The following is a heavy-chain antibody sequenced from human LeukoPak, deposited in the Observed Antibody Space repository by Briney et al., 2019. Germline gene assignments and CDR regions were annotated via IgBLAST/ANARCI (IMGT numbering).Heavy chain of an antibody. Sequence: ASVKVSCKASGYTFTSYGISWVRQAPGQGLDWMGWVSAYNGDTNYAQRLQGRVTMTTDASTSTAYMELRSLRSDDTAVYYCARDCSTSCCPPFNYWGQGTLVTVSS. CDR2: VSAYNGDT. D-gene: IGHD2-2*01. CDR3: ARDCSTSCCPPFNY. J-gene: IGHJ4*02. V-gene: IGHV1-18*04. CDR1: GYTFTSYG.